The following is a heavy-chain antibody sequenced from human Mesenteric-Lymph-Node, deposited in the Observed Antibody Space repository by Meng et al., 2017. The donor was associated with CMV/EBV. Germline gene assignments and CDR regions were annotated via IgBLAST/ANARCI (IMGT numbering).Heavy chain of an antibody. CDR2: ISYGGAT. D-gene: IGHD4/OR15-4a*01. Sequence: CTASGGSISGRYWWTWVRQPPETGLEWIGEISYGGATKYNPSLRSRLTISMDKSNNQFSLILTSVTAADAAIYYCARERVREEGLFDSWGQGTLVTVSS. CDR3: ARERVREEGLFDS. CDR1: GGSISGRYW. J-gene: IGHJ4*02. V-gene: IGHV4-4*02.